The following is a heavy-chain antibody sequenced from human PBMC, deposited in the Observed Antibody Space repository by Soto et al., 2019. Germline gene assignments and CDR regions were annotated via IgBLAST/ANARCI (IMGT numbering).Heavy chain of an antibody. Sequence: PSETLSLTCTVSGGSISSSSYYWGWIRQPPGKGLEWIGSIFYSGSTYYNPSLKSRVTISVDTSKNQFSLKLTSVTAEDTAVYYCARFRYDILTGYISYGMDVWGQGTTVTVSS. D-gene: IGHD3-9*01. V-gene: IGHV4-39*01. J-gene: IGHJ6*02. CDR1: GGSISSSSYY. CDR2: IFYSGST. CDR3: ARFRYDILTGYISYGMDV.